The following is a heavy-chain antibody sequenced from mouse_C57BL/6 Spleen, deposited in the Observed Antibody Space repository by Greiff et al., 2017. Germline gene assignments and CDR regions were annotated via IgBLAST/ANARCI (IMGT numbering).Heavy chain of an antibody. CDR1: GYTFTSYW. D-gene: IGHD4-1*01. V-gene: IGHV1-64*01. J-gene: IGHJ2*01. CDR3: ARCWGHYFDY. Sequence: QVQLKQPGAELVTPGASVKLSCKASGYTFTSYWMHWVKQRPGQGLEWIGMIHPNSGSTNYNEKFKSKATLTVDKSSSTAYMQLSSLTSEDSAVYYCARCWGHYFDYWGQGTTLTVSS. CDR2: IHPNSGST.